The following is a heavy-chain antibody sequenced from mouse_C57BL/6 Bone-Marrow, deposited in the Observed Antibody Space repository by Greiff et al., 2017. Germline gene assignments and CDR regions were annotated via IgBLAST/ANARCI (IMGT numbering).Heavy chain of an antibody. CDR3: ARRAGYWFAY. J-gene: IGHJ3*01. CDR1: GYTFTSYW. CDR2: IHPNSGST. D-gene: IGHD2-2*01. V-gene: IGHV1-64*01. Sequence: QVQLQQSGAELVKPGASVKLSCKASGYTFTSYWMSWVKQRPGQGLEWIGMIHPNSGSTNYNEKFKSKATLTVDKSSSTAYMQLSSLTSEDSAVYSCARRAGYWFAYWGQGTLVTVSA.